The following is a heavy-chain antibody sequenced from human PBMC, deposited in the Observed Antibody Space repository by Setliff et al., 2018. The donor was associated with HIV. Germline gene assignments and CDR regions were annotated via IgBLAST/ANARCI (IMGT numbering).Heavy chain of an antibody. CDR3: ARDGMVRGSKAFGY. V-gene: IGHV4-31*02. D-gene: IGHD3-10*01. J-gene: IGHJ4*02. CDR1: GGSISSGGNY. Sequence: SETLSLTCTVSGGSISSGGNYWSWIRQYPGKGLEWIGYIYYTGSTYYNPSLKSRVTISVDTSKNQFSLKLSSVTAADTAVYYCARDGMVRGSKAFGYWGQGTLVTVSS. CDR2: IYYTGST.